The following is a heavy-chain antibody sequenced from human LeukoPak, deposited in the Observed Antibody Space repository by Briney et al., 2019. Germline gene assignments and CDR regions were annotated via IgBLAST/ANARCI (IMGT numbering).Heavy chain of an antibody. J-gene: IGHJ6*03. Sequence: SETLSLTCAVYGDSFSGTYWTWIRQSPGKGLEWIGEINHSGSTNYNPPLKSRVTISIDTSKNQFSLKLSSVTAADTAIYYCARKYSSSYYYYYYYMDVWGKGTTVTVSS. V-gene: IGHV4-34*01. CDR2: INHSGST. CDR1: GDSFSGTY. CDR3: ARKYSSSYYYYYYYMDV. D-gene: IGHD6-13*01.